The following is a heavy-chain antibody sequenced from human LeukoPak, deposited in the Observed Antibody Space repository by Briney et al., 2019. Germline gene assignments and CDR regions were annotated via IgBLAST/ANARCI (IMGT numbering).Heavy chain of an antibody. CDR1: GGSFSGYY. CDR2: INHSGST. CDR3: ARGRITMVRGVTIDY. Sequence: SETLSLTCAVYGGSFSGYYWSWIRQPPGKGLEWIGEINHSGSTNYNPSLKSRVTILVDTSKNQFSLKLSSVTAADTAVYYCARGRITMVRGVTIDYWGQGTLVTVSS. V-gene: IGHV4-34*01. D-gene: IGHD3-10*01. J-gene: IGHJ4*02.